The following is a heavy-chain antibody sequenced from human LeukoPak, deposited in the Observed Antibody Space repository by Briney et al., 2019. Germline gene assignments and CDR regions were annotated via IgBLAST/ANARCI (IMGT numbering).Heavy chain of an antibody. D-gene: IGHD2-2*01. CDR1: GGSISSYY. CDR2: IYYNGST. J-gene: IGHJ2*01. V-gene: IGHV4-59*08. Sequence: SETLSLTCNVSGGSISSYYWSWIRQPPGKGLEWIGYIYYNGSTNYNPSLKSRVTISVDTSKNQFSLKLSSVTAADTAVYYCARQKTRKYQLLMNGYFDLWGRGTLVTVSS. CDR3: ARQKTRKYQLLMNGYFDL.